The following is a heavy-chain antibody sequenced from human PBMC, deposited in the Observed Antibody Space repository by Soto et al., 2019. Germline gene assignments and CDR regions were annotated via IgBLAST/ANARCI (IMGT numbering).Heavy chain of an antibody. CDR1: GFPFRDDY. D-gene: IGHD6-13*01. CDR2: ISGSTTGI. V-gene: IGHV3-11*01. CDR3: ARVAAVGIYYFDY. Sequence: QVQLVESGGGLVKPGGSLRLSCAASGFPFRDDYMAWIRQAPGTGLEWISYISGSTTGIYYADSVKGRFTISRDNAETTLYLQLSGLRAEDTAVYYCARVAAVGIYYFDYWGQGTLVTVSS. J-gene: IGHJ4*02.